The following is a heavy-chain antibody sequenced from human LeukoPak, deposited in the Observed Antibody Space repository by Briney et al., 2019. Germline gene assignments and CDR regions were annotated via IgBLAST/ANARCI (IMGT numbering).Heavy chain of an antibody. Sequence: SETLSLTCTVSGGSISSYYWSWIRQPPGKGLEWIGNIYDSGSTNYNPSLKSQVTISVDTSKNQCSLKLSSVTAADTAVYYCARQSISGSSLSYFDYWGQGTLVNVSS. J-gene: IGHJ4*02. D-gene: IGHD3-22*01. CDR2: IYDSGST. V-gene: IGHV4-59*01. CDR3: ARQSISGSSLSYFDY. CDR1: GGSISSYY.